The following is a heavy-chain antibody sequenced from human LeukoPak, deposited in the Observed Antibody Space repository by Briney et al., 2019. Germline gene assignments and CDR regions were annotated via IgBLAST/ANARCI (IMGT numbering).Heavy chain of an antibody. V-gene: IGHV3-23*01. D-gene: IGHD5/OR15-5a*01. CDR3: AKDRDSWLYVYSSDV. CDR2: VSGNDGGST. Sequence: SGGSLRLSCAASGFTFSSYAMTWVRQAPEKALEWVSAVSGNDGGSTYYADSVKGRFTISRDNSKNTLYLQMNSLRAEDTAVYYCAKDRDSWLYVYSSDVWGQGTTVTVSS. J-gene: IGHJ6*02. CDR1: GFTFSSYA.